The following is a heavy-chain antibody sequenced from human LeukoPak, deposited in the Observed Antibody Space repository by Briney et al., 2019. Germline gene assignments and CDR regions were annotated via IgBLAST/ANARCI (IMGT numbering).Heavy chain of an antibody. CDR1: GFTFSSYA. V-gene: IGHV3-30-3*01. Sequence: GGSLRLSCAASGFTFSSYAMHWVRQAPGKGLEWVAVISYDGSNKYYADSVKGRFTISRDNSKNTLYLQMNSLRAEDTAVYYCAKASNYDSSGYYSGYFDYWGQGTLVTVSS. J-gene: IGHJ4*02. CDR2: ISYDGSNK. CDR3: AKASNYDSSGYYSGYFDY. D-gene: IGHD3-22*01.